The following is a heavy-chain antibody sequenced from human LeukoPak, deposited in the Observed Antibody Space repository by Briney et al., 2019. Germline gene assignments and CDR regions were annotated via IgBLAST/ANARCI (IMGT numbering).Heavy chain of an antibody. Sequence: PGGSLRLSCAASGFTFYDYAMHWVRQAPGKGLEWVSGITWNSGTIGYADSVKGRFTISRDNAKNSLCLQMNSLRAEDTALYYCARGYYAASVRFDYWGRGTLVTVSS. CDR1: GFTFYDYA. J-gene: IGHJ4*02. V-gene: IGHV3-9*01. CDR3: ARGYYAASVRFDY. D-gene: IGHD3-10*01. CDR2: ITWNSGTI.